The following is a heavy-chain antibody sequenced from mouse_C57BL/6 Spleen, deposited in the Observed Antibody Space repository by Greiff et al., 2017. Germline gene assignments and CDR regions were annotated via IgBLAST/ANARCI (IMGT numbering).Heavy chain of an antibody. D-gene: IGHD2-10*02. CDR2: IDPENGDT. CDR3: TTGYGKYYYAMDY. Sequence: VQLQQSGAELVRPGASVKLSCKASGFTFKDDYMHWVKQRPEQGLEWIGGIDPENGDTDYDQKFQGKATITADTSSNTAYLQLSSLTSEDTAVYYGTTGYGKYYYAMDYWGQGTSVTVSS. CDR1: GFTFKDDY. J-gene: IGHJ4*01. V-gene: IGHV14-4*01.